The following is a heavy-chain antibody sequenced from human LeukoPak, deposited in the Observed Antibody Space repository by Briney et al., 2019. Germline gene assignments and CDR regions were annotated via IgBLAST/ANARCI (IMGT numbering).Heavy chain of an antibody. Sequence: PSETLSLTCAVYGGSFSGYYCSWIRQPPGKGLEWIGEINHSGSTNYNPSLKSRVTISVDTSKNQFSLKLSSVTAADTAVYYCARYIAAAGKGPRMRYFDLWGRGTLVTVSS. CDR3: ARYIAAAGKGPRMRYFDL. CDR2: INHSGST. D-gene: IGHD6-13*01. V-gene: IGHV4-34*01. J-gene: IGHJ2*01. CDR1: GGSFSGYY.